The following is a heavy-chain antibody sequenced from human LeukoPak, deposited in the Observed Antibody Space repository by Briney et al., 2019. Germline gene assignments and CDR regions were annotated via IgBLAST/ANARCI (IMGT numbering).Heavy chain of an antibody. D-gene: IGHD3-22*01. CDR3: ARGFSYHNNWFDP. Sequence: PSETLSLTCTVSSGSINTYYWSWIRQPPGKGLEWIGYIYYSGSTNYNPSLKSRVTISVDTSKNQFSLKLSSVTAADTAVYYCARGFSYHNNWFDPWGQGTLVTVSS. J-gene: IGHJ5*02. V-gene: IGHV4-59*01. CDR2: IYYSGST. CDR1: SGSINTYY.